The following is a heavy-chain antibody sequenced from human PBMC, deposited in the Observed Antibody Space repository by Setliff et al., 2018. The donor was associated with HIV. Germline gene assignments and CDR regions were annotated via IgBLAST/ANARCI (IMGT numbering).Heavy chain of an antibody. D-gene: IGHD1-26*01. V-gene: IGHV4-39*01. CDR3: ASGGDSGTYGEPYGS. CDR1: GDSIISSRNF. J-gene: IGHJ5*02. CDR2: IHSSGST. Sequence: SETLSLTCTVSGDSIISSRNFWGWIRQPPGKGLEWIGNIHSSGSTYYNPSLKSRVFISVDLSINQFSLKLHSVTAADTAVYYCASGGDSGTYGEPYGSWGQGALVTVSS.